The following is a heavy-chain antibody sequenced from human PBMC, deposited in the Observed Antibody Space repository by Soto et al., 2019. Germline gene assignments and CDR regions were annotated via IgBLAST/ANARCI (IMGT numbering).Heavy chain of an antibody. V-gene: IGHV3-33*01. J-gene: IGHJ6*02. CDR1: GFTFSSYG. CDR3: ARDITIFAYYYGMDV. D-gene: IGHD3-9*01. CDR2: IWYDGSNK. Sequence: PGGSLRLSCAASGFTFSSYGMHWVRQAPGKGLEWVAVIWYDGSNKYYADSVKGRFTISRDNSKNTLYLQMNSLRAEDTAVYYCARDITIFAYYYGMDVWGQGTTVTVSS.